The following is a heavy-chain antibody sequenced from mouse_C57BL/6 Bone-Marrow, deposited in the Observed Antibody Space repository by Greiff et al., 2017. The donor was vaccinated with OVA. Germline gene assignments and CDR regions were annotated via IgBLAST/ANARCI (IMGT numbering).Heavy chain of an antibody. D-gene: IGHD1-1*01. CDR2: INPNNGGT. V-gene: IGHV1-26*01. CDR3: ARWGFTTVVATRYFDV. CDR1: GYTFTDYY. Sequence: VQLQQSGPELVKPGASVKISCKASGYTFTDYYMNWVKQSHGKSLEWIGDINPNNGGTSYNQKFKGKATLTVDKSSSTAYMELRSLTSEDSAVYYCARWGFTTVVATRYFDVWGTGTTVTVSS. J-gene: IGHJ1*03.